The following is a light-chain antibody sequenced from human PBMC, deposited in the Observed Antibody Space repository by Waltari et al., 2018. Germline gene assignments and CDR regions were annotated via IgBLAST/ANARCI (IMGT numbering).Light chain of an antibody. Sequence: QSVLTQPPSASGPPGQRVTIPCSGTTPNHGSDTVNWFRHLPGTAPKLLMYSYTQRPSGVPDRFSGSKSGTSASLAISGLQSDDEADYYCAAWDYRLNIWVFGGGTKLTVL. CDR1: TPNHGSDT. V-gene: IGLV1-44*01. CDR3: AAWDYRLNIWV. CDR2: SYT. J-gene: IGLJ3*02.